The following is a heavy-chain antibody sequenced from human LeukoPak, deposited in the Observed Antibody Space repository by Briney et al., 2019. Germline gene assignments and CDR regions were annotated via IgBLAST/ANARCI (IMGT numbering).Heavy chain of an antibody. Sequence: GGSLRLSCAASGFTFSGSAMHWVRQASGKGLEWVGRIRSKANSYATAYAASVKGRFTISRDDSKNTAYLQMNSLKTEDTAVYYCTRRGYANADFDYWGQGTLVTVSS. D-gene: IGHD5-18*01. CDR3: TRRGYANADFDY. J-gene: IGHJ4*02. V-gene: IGHV3-73*01. CDR1: GFTFSGSA. CDR2: IRSKANSYAT.